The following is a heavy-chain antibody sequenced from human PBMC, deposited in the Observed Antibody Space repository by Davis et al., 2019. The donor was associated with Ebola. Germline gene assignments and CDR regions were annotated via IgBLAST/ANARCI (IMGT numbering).Heavy chain of an antibody. V-gene: IGHV5-51*01. CDR2: IYPGDSDT. CDR3: ARPYDYVWGSPDAFDI. D-gene: IGHD3-16*01. J-gene: IGHJ3*02. Sequence: PGGSLRLSCKGSGYSFTSYWIGWVRQMPGKGLEWMGIIYPGDSDTRYSPSFQGQVTISADKSISTAYLQWSSLKASDTAMYYCARPYDYVWGSPDAFDIWGQGTMVTVSS. CDR1: GYSFTSYW.